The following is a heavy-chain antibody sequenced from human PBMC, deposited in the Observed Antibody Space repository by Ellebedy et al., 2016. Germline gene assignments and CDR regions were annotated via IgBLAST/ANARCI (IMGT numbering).Heavy chain of an antibody. CDR2: IYPGDSDT. D-gene: IGHD2-2*01. CDR3: ARDQGYYYYGMDV. J-gene: IGHJ6*02. Sequence: GESLKISCKTSGYNFTSYWIGWVRQMPGKGLQWMGIIYPGDSDTRYSPSFQGQVTISADKSISTAYLQWSSLKASDTAMYYCARDQGYYYYGMDVWGQGTTVTVSS. V-gene: IGHV5-51*01. CDR1: GYNFTSYW.